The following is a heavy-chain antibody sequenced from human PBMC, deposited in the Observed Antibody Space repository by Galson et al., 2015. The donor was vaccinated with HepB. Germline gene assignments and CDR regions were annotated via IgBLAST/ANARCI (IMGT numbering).Heavy chain of an antibody. CDR3: ATTGEGGNY. CDR1: GFTFSYYW. J-gene: IGHJ4*02. V-gene: IGHV3-74*01. D-gene: IGHD7-27*01. CDR2: INIDGSGT. Sequence: SLRLSCAASGFTFSYYWMHWVRQAPGKGLVWVSRINIDGSGTSYADSVKGRFTISRDNAKNTLFLQMNSLRAEDTAVYYCATTGEGGNYWGQGTLVTVSS.